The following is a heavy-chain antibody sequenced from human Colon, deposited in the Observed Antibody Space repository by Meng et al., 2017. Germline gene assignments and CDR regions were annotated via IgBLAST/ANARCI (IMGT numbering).Heavy chain of an antibody. CDR1: GGSISSYY. CDR2: IYTSGSN. J-gene: IGHJ3*02. Sequence: SETLSLTCTVSGGSISSYYWSWIRQPAGKGLEWIGRIYTSGSNNYNPSLKSRVTMSVDTSKNQFSLKLSSVTAADTAVYYCARVLRGTGTSLDAFDIWGQGTMVTVSS. D-gene: IGHD1-1*01. V-gene: IGHV4-4*07. CDR3: ARVLRGTGTSLDAFDI.